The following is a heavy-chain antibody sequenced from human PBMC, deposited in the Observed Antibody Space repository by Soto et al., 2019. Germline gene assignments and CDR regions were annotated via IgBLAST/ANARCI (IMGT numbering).Heavy chain of an antibody. CDR3: ARDIARDNVEMATNGSVNDY. V-gene: IGHV3-66*01. Sequence: EVQLVESGGGLVQPGGSLRLSCAASGLTVSSNYMSWVRRAPGKGLEWVSVIYSGGSTYYADSVKGRFTISRDNSKNTLYLQMNSLRAEDTAVYYCARDIARDNVEMATNGSVNDYWGQGTLVTVSS. CDR1: GLTVSSNY. CDR2: IYSGGST. D-gene: IGHD5-12*01. J-gene: IGHJ4*02.